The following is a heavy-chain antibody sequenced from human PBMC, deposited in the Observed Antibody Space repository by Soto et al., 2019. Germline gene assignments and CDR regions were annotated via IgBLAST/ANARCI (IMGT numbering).Heavy chain of an antibody. CDR3: ARASKGAEFDY. V-gene: IGHV4-4*02. Sequence: QVQLQESGPGLVKPSETLSLTCAVSSGSISSANWWSWVRQPPGKGLEWIGEIYHSGTTNYNPSLKSRVIISVDKSKNHCSLKLTSVTAADTAVYYCARASKGAEFDYWGQGTLVTVSS. CDR2: IYHSGTT. J-gene: IGHJ4*02. CDR1: SGSISSANW.